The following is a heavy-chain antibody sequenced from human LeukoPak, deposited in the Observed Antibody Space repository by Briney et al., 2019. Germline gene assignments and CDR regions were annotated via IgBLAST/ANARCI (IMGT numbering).Heavy chain of an antibody. J-gene: IGHJ4*02. Sequence: GGSLRLSCAASGFTFSTYAMSWVRQAPGKGLEWVANIKQDGSEKYYVDSVKGRFTISRDNAKNSLYLQMNSLRAEDTAVYYCARDFSMGYSSSWYVGYWGQGTLVTVSS. D-gene: IGHD6-13*01. CDR3: ARDFSMGYSSSWYVGY. V-gene: IGHV3-7*01. CDR1: GFTFSTYA. CDR2: IKQDGSEK.